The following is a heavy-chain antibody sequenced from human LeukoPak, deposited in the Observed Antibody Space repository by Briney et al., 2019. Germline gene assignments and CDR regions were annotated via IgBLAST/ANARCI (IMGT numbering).Heavy chain of an antibody. D-gene: IGHD3-10*01. CDR1: GGSMTNNTFY. J-gene: IGHJ5*02. V-gene: IGHV4-39*07. CDR3: ARVLIWFGQLQNWFDP. CDR2: IYHTGPT. Sequence: SETLSLTCTVSGGSMTNNTFYWGWIRQPPGKGLEWIGSIYHTGPTYYNPSLKSRVTISVGTSKNQFSLKLSSVTAADTAVYYCARVLIWFGQLQNWFDPWGPGTLVTVSS.